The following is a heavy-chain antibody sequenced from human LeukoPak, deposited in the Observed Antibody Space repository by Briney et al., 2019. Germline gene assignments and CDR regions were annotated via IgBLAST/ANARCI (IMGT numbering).Heavy chain of an antibody. CDR2: ISSSSSYI. V-gene: IGHV3-21*01. D-gene: IGHD6-13*01. CDR3: ARERVVAAAVPFDY. Sequence: GGSLRLSCAASGFTFSSYSMNWVRQAPGKGLEWVSSISSSSSYIYYADSVKGRFTISRDNAKNSLYLQMNSVRAEDTAVYYCARERVVAAAVPFDYWGQGTLVTVSS. CDR1: GFTFSSYS. J-gene: IGHJ4*02.